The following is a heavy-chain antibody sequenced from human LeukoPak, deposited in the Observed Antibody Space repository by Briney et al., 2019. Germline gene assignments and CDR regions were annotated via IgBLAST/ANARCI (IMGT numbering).Heavy chain of an antibody. CDR3: ARRNTYYYDSSGYSTYYFDY. V-gene: IGHV3-53*01. CDR1: GFTFSSYA. Sequence: GGSLRLSCAASGFTFSSYAMSWVRQAPGKGLEWVSVIYSGGSTYYADSVKGRFTISRDNSKNTLYLQMNSLRAEDTAVYYCARRNTYYYDSSGYSTYYFDYWGQGTLVTVSS. CDR2: IYSGGST. J-gene: IGHJ4*02. D-gene: IGHD3-22*01.